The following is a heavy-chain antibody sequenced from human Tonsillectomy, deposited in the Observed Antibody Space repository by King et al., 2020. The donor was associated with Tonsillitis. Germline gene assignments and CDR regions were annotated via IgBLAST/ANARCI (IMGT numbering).Heavy chain of an antibody. CDR2: IYTSETT. V-gene: IGHV4-4*07. J-gene: IGHJ6*03. CDR3: ARDLGYYYLYMDV. D-gene: IGHD7-27*01. Sequence: VQLQESGPGLVKPSETLSLTCTVSGASISSYFWSWIRQPAGKGLEWIGRIYTSETTNYNPSLKGRVTMSVDTSKNQFSLRLRSVTAADTAVYYCARDLGYYYLYMDVWGKGTTVTVSS. CDR1: GASISSYF.